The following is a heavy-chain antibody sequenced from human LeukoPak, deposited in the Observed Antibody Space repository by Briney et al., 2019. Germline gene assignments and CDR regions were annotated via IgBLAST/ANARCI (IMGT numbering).Heavy chain of an antibody. V-gene: IGHV1-69*04. CDR1: GGSFSSYA. Sequence: SVKVSCKASGGSFSSYAFSWLRHAPGQGLEWMGRIIPILGIANYAQKFQGRVTITADKSTNTAYMELSSLRSEDTAVYYCARDPGCRGGTCYHPPWYWGQGTLVTVSS. CDR2: IIPILGIA. D-gene: IGHD2-15*01. CDR3: ARDPGCRGGTCYHPPWY. J-gene: IGHJ4*02.